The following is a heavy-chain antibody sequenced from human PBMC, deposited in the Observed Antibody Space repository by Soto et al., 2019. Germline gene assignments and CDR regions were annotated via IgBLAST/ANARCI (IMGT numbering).Heavy chain of an antibody. J-gene: IGHJ4*02. Sequence: QVQLVESGGGVVQPGRSLRLSCAASGFTFSSYAMHWVRQAPGKGLEWVAVISYDGSNKYYADSVKGRFTISRDNSKNXQYLQMNSLRAEDTAVYYCARDAWTGPDFFAYYFDYWGQGTLVTVSS. CDR2: ISYDGSNK. CDR1: GFTFSSYA. CDR3: ARDAWTGPDFFAYYFDY. D-gene: IGHD3-3*01. V-gene: IGHV3-30-3*01.